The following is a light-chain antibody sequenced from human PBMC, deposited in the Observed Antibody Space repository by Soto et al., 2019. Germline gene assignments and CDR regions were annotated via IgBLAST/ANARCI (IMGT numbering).Light chain of an antibody. CDR1: QGVSRK. J-gene: IGKJ1*01. Sequence: DIVMTQSPATLSVAPGERVTFSCRASQGVSRKLAWYQHKPGQAPRLLISGASTGATGIPARFSGSGSGTEFTLTISSLQSEDCAIYYCLQDYIYPWTFGQGTKVEIK. CDR3: LQDYIYPWT. CDR2: GAS. V-gene: IGKV3-15*01.